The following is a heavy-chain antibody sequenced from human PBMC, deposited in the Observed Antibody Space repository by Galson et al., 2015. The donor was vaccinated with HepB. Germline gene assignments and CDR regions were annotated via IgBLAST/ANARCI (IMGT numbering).Heavy chain of an antibody. Sequence: SLRLSCAASGFTVSTNYMTWVRQAPGKGLEWVSVIHSGGYTYYADSVRGRFTISRDDSKNTLYLHMNSLRAEDTAAYYCARGGSAYYYFDYWGQGTLVTVSP. CDR3: ARGGSAYYYFDY. V-gene: IGHV3-53*01. CDR1: GFTVSTNY. J-gene: IGHJ4*02. D-gene: IGHD3-22*01. CDR2: IHSGGYT.